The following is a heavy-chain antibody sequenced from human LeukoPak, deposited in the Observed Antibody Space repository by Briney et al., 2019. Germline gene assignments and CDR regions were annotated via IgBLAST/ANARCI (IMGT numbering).Heavy chain of an antibody. V-gene: IGHV4-61*01. D-gene: IGHD3-16*02. CDR2: IYYSGST. CDR3: ARGKGWYDYVWGSYRYSFDY. CDR1: GGSVSSGSYY. Sequence: SETLSLTCTVSGGSVSSGSYYWSWIRQPPGKGLEWIGYIYYSGSTNYNPSLKSRVTISVDTSKNQFSLKLSSVTAADTAVYYCARGKGWYDYVWGSYRYSFDYWGQGTLVTVSS. J-gene: IGHJ4*02.